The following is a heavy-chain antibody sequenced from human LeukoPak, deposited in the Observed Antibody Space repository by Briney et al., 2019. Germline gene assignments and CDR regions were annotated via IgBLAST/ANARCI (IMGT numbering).Heavy chain of an antibody. J-gene: IGHJ4*02. D-gene: IGHD3-10*01. V-gene: IGHV1-18*01. CDR2: ISAYNGNT. CDR1: GYTFTSYG. Sequence: ASVKVSCKASGYTFTSYGISWVRQAPGQGLEWMGWISAYNGNTNYAQKLQGRVTMTTDTSTSTAYMELRSLRSDDTAVYYCAGEGYGSGSYYPTEYDYWGQGTLVTVSS. CDR3: AGEGYGSGSYYPTEYDY.